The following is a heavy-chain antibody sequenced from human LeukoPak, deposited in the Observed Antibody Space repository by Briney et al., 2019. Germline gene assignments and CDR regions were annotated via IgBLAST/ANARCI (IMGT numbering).Heavy chain of an antibody. V-gene: IGHV4-4*07. CDR1: GGSISSYY. Sequence: SETLSLTCTVSGGSISSYYWSWIRQPAGKGLEWIGRIYTSGSTNYNPSLKSRVTMPVDTSKNQFSLKLSSVTAADTAVYYCAREITWNGGDAFDIWGQGTMVTVSS. J-gene: IGHJ3*02. D-gene: IGHD1-1*01. CDR2: IYTSGST. CDR3: AREITWNGGDAFDI.